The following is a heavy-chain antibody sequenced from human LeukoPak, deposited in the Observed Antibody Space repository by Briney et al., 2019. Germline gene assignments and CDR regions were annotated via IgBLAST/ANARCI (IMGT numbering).Heavy chain of an antibody. CDR1: GYTFTIYY. CDR2: INPSGGST. Sequence: ASVKVSCTASGYTFTIYYMHWVRQAPGQGLEWMGIINPSGGSTSYAQKFQGRVTMTRDTSTSTVYMELSSLRSEDTAVYYCARDKVEQLSHAPTWFDHWGQGTLVTVSS. J-gene: IGHJ5*02. CDR3: ARDKVEQLSHAPTWFDH. D-gene: IGHD6-6*01. V-gene: IGHV1-46*01.